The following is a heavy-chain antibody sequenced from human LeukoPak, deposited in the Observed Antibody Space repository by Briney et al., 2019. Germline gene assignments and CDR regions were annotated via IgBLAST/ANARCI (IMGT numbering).Heavy chain of an antibody. CDR2: IYSGGST. V-gene: IGHV3-53*01. CDR1: GFTVSSNY. Sequence: PGGSLRLSCAASGFTVSSNYMSWVRQAPGKGLEWVSVIYSGGSTYYADSVKGRFTISRDNSKNTLYLQMNSLRAEDTAVYYCARDPGSNTFDYWGQGTLVTVTS. D-gene: IGHD5-18*01. J-gene: IGHJ4*02. CDR3: ARDPGSNTFDY.